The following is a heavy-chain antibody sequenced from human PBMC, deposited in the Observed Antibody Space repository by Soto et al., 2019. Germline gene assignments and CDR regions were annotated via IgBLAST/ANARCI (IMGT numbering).Heavy chain of an antibody. CDR1: GFTFSDYY. Sequence: GGSLRLSCAASGFTFSDYYMSWIRQAPGKGLEWVSYISSSGSTIYYADSVKGRFTISRDNAKNSLYLKMNSLRAEDTAVYYCARPGRYYGSGTYYFDYWGQGTLVTVSS. CDR3: ARPGRYYGSGTYYFDY. J-gene: IGHJ4*02. V-gene: IGHV3-11*01. D-gene: IGHD3-10*01. CDR2: ISSSGSTI.